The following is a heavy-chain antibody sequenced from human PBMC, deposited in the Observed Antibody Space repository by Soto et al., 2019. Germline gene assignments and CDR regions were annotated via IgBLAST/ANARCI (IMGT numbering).Heavy chain of an antibody. CDR1: GGSIRSYY. J-gene: IGHJ4*02. V-gene: IGHV4-59*01. Sequence: SETLSLTCSVSGGSIRSYYWSWIRQPPGKGLEWIGYIHNGVSTNYSPSPKSRLTISVDTSKNQFSLRLTSVTAADTAIYYCAFGASLGTFDSWGQGNLVTVSS. CDR2: IHNGVST. D-gene: IGHD3-10*01. CDR3: AFGASLGTFDS.